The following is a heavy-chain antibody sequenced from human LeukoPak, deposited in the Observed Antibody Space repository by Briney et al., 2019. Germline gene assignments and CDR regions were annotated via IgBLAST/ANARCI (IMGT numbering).Heavy chain of an antibody. D-gene: IGHD1-26*01. Sequence: PSETLSLTCTVSGASISSNNYYWGWVRQPPGTGLEWIGNIYSSGNTYYNASLKSRVTIYIDTSKNQFSLNLSSVTAADTAVYYCAKSGGSGLIDYWGQGTLVTVSS. CDR1: GASISSNNYY. J-gene: IGHJ4*02. CDR3: AKSGGSGLIDY. V-gene: IGHV4-39*01. CDR2: IYSSGNT.